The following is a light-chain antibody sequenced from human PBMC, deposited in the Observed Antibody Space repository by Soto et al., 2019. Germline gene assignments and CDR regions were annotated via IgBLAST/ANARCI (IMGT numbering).Light chain of an antibody. CDR1: SSDVGAYRH. V-gene: IGLV2-14*01. CDR3: SAYTTSRSYI. J-gene: IGLJ1*01. Sequence: QSSLTQPASVSGSPGQAITISCTGTSSDVGAYRHVSWHQQYPGKAPKLMIYDVSDRPSGVSYRFSGSKSGNTASLTISGLQAEDEPGYYCSAYTTSRSYIFGSGTKVTVL. CDR2: DVS.